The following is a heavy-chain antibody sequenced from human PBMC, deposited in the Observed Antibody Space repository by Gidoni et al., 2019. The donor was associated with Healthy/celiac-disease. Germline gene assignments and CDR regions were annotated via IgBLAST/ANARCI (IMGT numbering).Heavy chain of an antibody. J-gene: IGHJ6*02. V-gene: IGHV3-33*01. CDR2: IWYDGSNK. D-gene: IGHD2-8*01. Sequence: QVQLVESGGGVVQPGRSLRLSCAASGFTFSSYGMPWVRQAPGKGLEWVAVIWYDGSNKYYADSVKGRFTISRDNSKNTLYLQMNSLRAEDTAVYYCARERLDSIVLMVYAKGNGMDVWGQGTTVTVSS. CDR1: GFTFSSYG. CDR3: ARERLDSIVLMVYAKGNGMDV.